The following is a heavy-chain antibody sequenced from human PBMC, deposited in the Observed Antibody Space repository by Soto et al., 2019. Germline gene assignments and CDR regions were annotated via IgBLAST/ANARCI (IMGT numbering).Heavy chain of an antibody. V-gene: IGHV1-3*05. J-gene: IGHJ4*02. CDR1: GYTFTSYA. CDR2: INAGNGNT. Sequence: QVQLVQSGAEEKKPGASVKVSCKASGYTFTSYAMHWVRQAPGQRLEWMGWINAGNGNTKYSQKFQGRVTITRDTSASTADMELSSLRSEDTAVYYCAREYKIVATITGIGYWGQGTLVTVSS. CDR3: AREYKIVATITGIGY. D-gene: IGHD5-12*01.